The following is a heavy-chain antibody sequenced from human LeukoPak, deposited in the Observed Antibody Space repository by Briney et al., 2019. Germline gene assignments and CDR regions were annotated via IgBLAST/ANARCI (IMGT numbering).Heavy chain of an antibody. V-gene: IGHV1-18*01. CDR2: ISAYNGNT. D-gene: IGHD1-1*01. J-gene: IGHJ2*01. Sequence: ASVKVSCKASGYTFTSYGISWVRQAPGQGLEWMGWISAYNGNTNYAQKLQGRVTMTTDTSTSTAYMELRSLRSDDTAVYYCAIYNWNDIDWYFDLWGRGTLVTVSS. CDR1: GYTFTSYG. CDR3: AIYNWNDIDWYFDL.